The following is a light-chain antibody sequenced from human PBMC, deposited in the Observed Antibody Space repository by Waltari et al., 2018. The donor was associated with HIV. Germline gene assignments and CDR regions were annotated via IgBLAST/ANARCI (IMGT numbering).Light chain of an antibody. CDR2: RSD. CDR1: SSNIGSRP. CDR3: ASWDDSLNGVI. V-gene: IGLV1-44*01. J-gene: IGLJ2*01. Sequence: QSVLTQPPSASGTPGQRVTISCSGSSSNIGSRPVNWYQQLAGPAPTLLIYRSDLRPSGFPDRFSGSKSATSASLAISGLQSEDEATYYCASWDDSLNGVIFGGGTELTVL.